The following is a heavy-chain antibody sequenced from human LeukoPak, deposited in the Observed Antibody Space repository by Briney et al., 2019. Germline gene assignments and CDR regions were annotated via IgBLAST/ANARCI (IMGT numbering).Heavy chain of an antibody. Sequence: KPSETLSLTCTVSGGSISSSSYYWGWIRRPPGKGLEWIGSIYYSGSTYYSPSLKSRVTMSVDTSKNQFSLKLSSVTAADTAVYYCARHGSASGWYRSHFDYWGQGTLVTVSS. V-gene: IGHV4-39*01. CDR1: GGSISSSSYY. CDR3: ARHGSASGWYRSHFDY. J-gene: IGHJ4*02. CDR2: IYYSGST. D-gene: IGHD6-19*01.